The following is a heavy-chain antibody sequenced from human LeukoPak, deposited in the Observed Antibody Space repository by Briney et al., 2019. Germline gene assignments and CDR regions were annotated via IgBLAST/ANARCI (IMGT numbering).Heavy chain of an antibody. CDR2: ISSSSSYI. V-gene: IGHV3-21*01. D-gene: IGHD3-22*01. CDR1: GFTFSSYS. J-gene: IGHJ4*02. CDR3: ARDLYYDSSGYLGY. Sequence: TGGSLRLSCAASGFTFSSYSMNWVRQAPGKGLEWVSSISSSSSYIYFADSVKGRFTISRDNAKNSLYLQMNSLRAEDTAVYYCARDLYYDSSGYLGYWGQGTLVTVSS.